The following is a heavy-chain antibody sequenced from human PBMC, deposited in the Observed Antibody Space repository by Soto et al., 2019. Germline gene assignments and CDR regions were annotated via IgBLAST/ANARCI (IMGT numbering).Heavy chain of an antibody. J-gene: IGHJ4*02. CDR3: ARGYEACFGGVYDF. CDR2: ISAYNGNT. Sequence: ASVKVSCKASGYTFTSYGIIWVRQAPGQGLEWMGWISAYNGNTIYAQKFQGRVTMTTDTSTSTAYMELRSLSSDDTAVYYCARGYEACFGGVYDFWGQGALVTVSS. V-gene: IGHV1-18*01. D-gene: IGHD3-10*01. CDR1: GYTFTSYG.